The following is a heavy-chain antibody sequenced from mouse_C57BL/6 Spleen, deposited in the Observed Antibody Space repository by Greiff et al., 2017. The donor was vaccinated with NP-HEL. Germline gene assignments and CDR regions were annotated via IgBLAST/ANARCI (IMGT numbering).Heavy chain of an antibody. Sequence: QVHVKQSGAELARPGASVKLSCKASGYTFTSYGISWVKQRTGQGLEWIGEIYPRSGNTYYNEKFKGKATLTADKSSSTAYMELRSLTSEDSAVYFCASPITTVVATDYWGQGTTLTVSS. CDR3: ASPITTVVATDY. V-gene: IGHV1-81*01. CDR1: GYTFTSYG. D-gene: IGHD1-1*01. CDR2: IYPRSGNT. J-gene: IGHJ2*01.